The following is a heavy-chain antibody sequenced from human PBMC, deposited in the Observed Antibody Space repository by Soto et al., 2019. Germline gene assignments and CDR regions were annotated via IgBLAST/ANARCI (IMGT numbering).Heavy chain of an antibody. D-gene: IGHD1-1*01. J-gene: IGHJ6*02. CDR2: IIPIFGTA. CDR3: ALWGFRDGNNSKYNYSGMDV. CDR1: GGTFNRYT. Sequence: VQLVQSGAEVQKPGSSVKLSCKASGGTFNRYTISWVRQAPGQVLEWMGGIIPIFGTANYAQKFQGRVAIIADESTSAAYMELRSLRSEDTAVYYCALWGFRDGNNSKYNYSGMDVWGQGTTVTVSS. V-gene: IGHV1-69*01.